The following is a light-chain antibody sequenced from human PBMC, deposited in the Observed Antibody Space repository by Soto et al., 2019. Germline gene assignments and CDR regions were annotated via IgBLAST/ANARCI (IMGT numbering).Light chain of an antibody. CDR3: SSYTSISTLGVV. CDR1: SSDVGGYNY. CDR2: DVS. V-gene: IGLV2-14*01. Sequence: QSALTQPASVSGSPGQSITISCTGTSSDVGGYNYVSWYQQHPGKAPKLMIYDVSNRPSGVSNRFSGSKSGNTASLTISGLQAEDEADYYCSSYTSISTLGVVFGGGTQVTVL. J-gene: IGLJ2*01.